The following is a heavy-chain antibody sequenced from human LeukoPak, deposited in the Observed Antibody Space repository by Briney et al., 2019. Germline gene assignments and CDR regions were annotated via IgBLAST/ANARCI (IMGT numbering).Heavy chain of an antibody. J-gene: IGHJ6*04. V-gene: IGHV1-2*02. CDR3: ARDYGSGNSRRGMDV. CDR1: GYTFTDYY. Sequence: ASVKVSCKASGYTFTDYYMHWVRQAPGQGLEWMGWINPNSGGTNYAQKFQDRVTMTRDTSISTAYMELSRLRSDDTAVYYCARDYGSGNSRRGMDVWGKGTTVTVSS. D-gene: IGHD3-10*01. CDR2: INPNSGGT.